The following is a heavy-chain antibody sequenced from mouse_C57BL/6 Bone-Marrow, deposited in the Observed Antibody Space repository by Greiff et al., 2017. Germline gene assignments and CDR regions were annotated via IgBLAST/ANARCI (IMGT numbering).Heavy chain of an antibody. V-gene: IGHV2-5*01. J-gene: IGHJ1*03. CDR1: GFSLTSYG. Sequence: VMLVESGPGLVQPSQSLSITCTASGFSLTSYGVHWVRQSPGKGLEWLGVIWRGGSTDYNAAFMSRLSITKDTSKSQVFFKMNSLRADDTAIYYCARDYYGSSYWYFDVWGTGTTVTVSS. CDR3: ARDYYGSSYWYFDV. CDR2: IWRGGST. D-gene: IGHD1-1*01.